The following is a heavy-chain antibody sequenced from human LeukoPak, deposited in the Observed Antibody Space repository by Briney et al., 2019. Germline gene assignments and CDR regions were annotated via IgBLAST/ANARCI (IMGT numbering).Heavy chain of an antibody. CDR3: AKAAAGTYFDY. CDR2: IWYDGSNK. V-gene: IGHV3-33*06. CDR1: GFTFSSYG. D-gene: IGHD6-13*01. Sequence: GGSLRLSCAASGFTFSSYGMHWVRQAPGKGLEWVAVIWYDGSNKYYADSVKGRFTISRDNSKNTLYLQMNSLRAEDTAVYYCAKAAAGTYFDYWGQGTLVTVSP. J-gene: IGHJ4*02.